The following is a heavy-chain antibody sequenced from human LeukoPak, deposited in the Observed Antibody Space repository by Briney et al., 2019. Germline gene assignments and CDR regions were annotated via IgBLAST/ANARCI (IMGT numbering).Heavy chain of an antibody. D-gene: IGHD1/OR15-1a*01. CDR1: GGSISSYY. CDR2: IYYNGYT. Sequence: SETLSLTCIVSGGSISSYYWSWIRHPPGQGLEWIGYIYYNGYTDYNPSLKSRVTISVHTSKNQFSLKLSSVTAADTAVYYCARDRHWTNDWVFDYWGQGTLVIVSS. J-gene: IGHJ4*02. V-gene: IGHV4-59*01. CDR3: ARDRHWTNDWVFDY.